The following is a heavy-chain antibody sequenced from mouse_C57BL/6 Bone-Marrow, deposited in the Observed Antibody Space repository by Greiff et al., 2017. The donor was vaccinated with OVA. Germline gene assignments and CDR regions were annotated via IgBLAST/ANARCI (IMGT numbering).Heavy chain of an antibody. D-gene: IGHD3-2*02. CDR3: ARVSSGYPLAD. V-gene: IGHV1-19*01. CDR2: INPYNGGT. Sequence: EVQLQESGPVLVKPGASVKMSCKASGYTFTDYYMNWVQQSHGTSLEWIGVINPYNGGTSYHQTVKGKATLTVDKSSSTAYMELNSLTSEDSAVYYCARVSSGYPLADWGQGTRGTVSA. CDR1: GYTFTDYY. J-gene: IGHJ3*01.